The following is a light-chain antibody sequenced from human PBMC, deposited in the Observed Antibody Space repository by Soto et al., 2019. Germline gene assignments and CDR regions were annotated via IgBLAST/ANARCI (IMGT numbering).Light chain of an antibody. CDR3: QQSYSTPPWT. CDR1: QSIVTY. Sequence: DIQMTQSPSSLSASLWDRLTITCRXSQSIVTYLNWYLQKPGKAPKLLIYAASNLQSGVPSRFSGSGSGTDFTLTISSLQPEDFATYFCQQSYSTPPWTFGQGTKVDIK. CDR2: AAS. J-gene: IGKJ1*01. V-gene: IGKV1-39*01.